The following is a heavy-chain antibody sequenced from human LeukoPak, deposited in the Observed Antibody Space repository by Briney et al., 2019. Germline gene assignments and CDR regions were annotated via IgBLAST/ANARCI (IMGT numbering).Heavy chain of an antibody. V-gene: IGHV1-46*01. CDR1: GYTFTSYY. CDR2: INPSGGST. CDR3: ASGSVRDYYYYYMDV. Sequence: GASVKVSCKASGYTFTSYYMHRVRQAPGQGLEWMGIINPSGGSTSYAQKFQGRVTMTRDTSTSTVYMELSSLRSEDTAVYYCASGSVRDYYYYYMDVWGKGTTVTISS. D-gene: IGHD3-10*01. J-gene: IGHJ6*03.